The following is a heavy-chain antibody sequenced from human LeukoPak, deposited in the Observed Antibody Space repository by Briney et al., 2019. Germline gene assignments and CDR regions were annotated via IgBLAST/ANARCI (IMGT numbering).Heavy chain of an antibody. Sequence: GGSLRLSCTASGFTFGDYSMNWVRQAPGKGREWVGFIRSKAYGGTTEYAASVKGRFTISRDNSKSIAYLQMNSLKTEDTAVYYCTRGRRATHDYWGQGTLVTVSS. J-gene: IGHJ4*02. CDR2: IRSKAYGGTT. CDR1: GFTFGDYS. V-gene: IGHV3-49*04. D-gene: IGHD1-26*01. CDR3: TRGRRATHDY.